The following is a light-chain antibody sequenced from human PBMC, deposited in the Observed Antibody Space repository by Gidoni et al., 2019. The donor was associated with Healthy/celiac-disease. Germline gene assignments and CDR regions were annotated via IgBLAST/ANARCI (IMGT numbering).Light chain of an antibody. CDR2: GAS. CDR3: QQYNNWLIT. Sequence: EIVMTQSPATLSVSPGERATLSCRASQSVSSNLAWYQQKPGQAPRLLIYGASTRATGIPSRFSGSGSGTEFTLTIRSLQSEDFAVYYCQQYNNWLITFXQXTRLEIK. J-gene: IGKJ5*01. CDR1: QSVSSN. V-gene: IGKV3-15*01.